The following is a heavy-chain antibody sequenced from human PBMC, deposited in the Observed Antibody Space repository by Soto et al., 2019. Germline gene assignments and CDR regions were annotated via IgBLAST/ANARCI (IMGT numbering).Heavy chain of an antibody. CDR1: GYTFTSYG. CDR3: ARSLFYYTYYDFWSDSCYYYYGMDV. J-gene: IGHJ6*02. CDR2: ISAYNGNT. D-gene: IGHD3-3*01. V-gene: IGHV1-18*01. Sequence: GASVKVSCKASGYTFTSYGISWVRQAPGQGLEWMGWISAYNGNTNYAQKLQGRVTMTTDTSTSTAYMELRSLRSDDTAVYYCARSLFYYTYYDFWSDSCYYYYGMDVWGQGTTVTVSS.